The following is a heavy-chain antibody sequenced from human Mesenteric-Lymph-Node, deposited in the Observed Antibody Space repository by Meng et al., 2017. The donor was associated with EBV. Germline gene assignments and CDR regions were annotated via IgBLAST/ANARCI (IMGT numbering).Heavy chain of an antibody. D-gene: IGHD5-24*01. CDR1: GFTFSKHS. Sequence: GELGEVGGSLVKPGGSLRASCAASGFTFSKHSMNWVRQPPGQGLEWVSFISDSSSHTFYADSVKGRFTISRDNAKNSLYLQMNSLRAEDTAVYFCAKDERWLQSDHWGQGTLVTVSS. CDR3: AKDERWLQSDH. CDR2: ISDSSSHT. J-gene: IGHJ5*02. V-gene: IGHV3-21*04.